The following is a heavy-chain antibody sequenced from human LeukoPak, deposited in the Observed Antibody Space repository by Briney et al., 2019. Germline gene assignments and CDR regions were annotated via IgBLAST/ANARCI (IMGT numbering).Heavy chain of an antibody. CDR2: IKQDGSEK. CDR3: AREQGYSSSWYTGYYYYYMDV. Sequence: PVGSLRLSCAASGFTFSSYWMSWVRQAPGKGLEWVANIKQDGSEKYYVDSVKGRFTISRDNAKNSLYLQMNSLRAEDAAVYYCAREQGYSSSWYTGYYYYYMDVWGKGTTVTVSS. D-gene: IGHD6-13*01. J-gene: IGHJ6*03. CDR1: GFTFSSYW. V-gene: IGHV3-7*01.